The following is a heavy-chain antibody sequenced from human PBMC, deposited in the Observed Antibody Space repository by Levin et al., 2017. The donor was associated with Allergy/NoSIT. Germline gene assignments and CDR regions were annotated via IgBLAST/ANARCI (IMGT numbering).Heavy chain of an antibody. CDR3: ARTTGTTWGWFDP. CDR2: IYTSGST. V-gene: IGHV4-4*07. CDR1: GGSISSYY. Sequence: GSLRLSCTVSGGSISSYYWSWIRQPAGKGLEWIGRIYTSGSTNYNPSLKSRVTMSVDTSKNQFSLKLSSVTAADTAVYYCARTTGTTWGWFDPWGQGTLVTVSS. D-gene: IGHD1-1*01. J-gene: IGHJ5*02.